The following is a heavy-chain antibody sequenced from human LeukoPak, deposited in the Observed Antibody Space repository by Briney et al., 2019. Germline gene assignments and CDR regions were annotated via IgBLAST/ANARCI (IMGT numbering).Heavy chain of an antibody. Sequence: NASETLSLTCTVSGGSISSYYWSWIRQPPGKGLEWIGYIYYSGSTNYNPSLKSRVTISVDTSKNQFSLKLSSVTAADTAVYYCAREGRQAAAGSFDYWGQGTLVTVSS. V-gene: IGHV4-59*12. CDR1: GGSISSYY. CDR3: AREGRQAAAGSFDY. J-gene: IGHJ4*02. CDR2: IYYSGST. D-gene: IGHD6-13*01.